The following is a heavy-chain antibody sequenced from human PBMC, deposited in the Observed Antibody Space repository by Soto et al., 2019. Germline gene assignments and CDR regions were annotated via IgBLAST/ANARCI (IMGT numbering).Heavy chain of an antibody. Sequence: SETLSLTCTVSGGSVSSGDYYWSWIRQPPGKGLEWIGYISYIGSTYYNPSLRSRVTISVDTSKNQFSLKLSSVTAADTAVYFCSGGGRDCSGTLCYSYCFDYWGQGTLVTVSS. CDR3: SGGGRDCSGTLCYSYCFDY. D-gene: IGHD2-15*01. CDR1: GGSVSSGDYY. CDR2: ISYIGST. V-gene: IGHV4-30-4*01. J-gene: IGHJ4*02.